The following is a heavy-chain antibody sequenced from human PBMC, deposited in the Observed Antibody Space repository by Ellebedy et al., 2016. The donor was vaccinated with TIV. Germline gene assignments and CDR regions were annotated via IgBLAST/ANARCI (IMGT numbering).Heavy chain of an antibody. J-gene: IGHJ4*02. CDR2: IYSDGRT. Sequence: GGSLRLXXAATGFTFSSYSMSWVRQAPGKGLEWVSVIYSDGRTYYADSVKGRFTISRDSSKNTLYLQMHSLRAEDTAVYYCARSIPTAGSPYYFASWGQGALVTVSS. V-gene: IGHV3-66*01. CDR3: ARSIPTAGSPYYFAS. D-gene: IGHD6-13*01. CDR1: GFTFSSYS.